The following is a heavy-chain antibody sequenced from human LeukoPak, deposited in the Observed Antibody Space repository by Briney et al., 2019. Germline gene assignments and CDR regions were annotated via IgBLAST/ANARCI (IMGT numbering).Heavy chain of an antibody. Sequence: PSETLSLTCAVYGGSFSGYYWSWIRQPPGKGLEWIGEINHSGSTNYNPSLKSRVTISVDTSKNQFSLKLSSVTAADTAVYFCASLPYSGYFDYWGQGILVTVSS. CDR3: ASLPYSGYFDY. D-gene: IGHD1-26*01. J-gene: IGHJ4*02. CDR1: GGSFSGYY. V-gene: IGHV4-34*01. CDR2: INHSGST.